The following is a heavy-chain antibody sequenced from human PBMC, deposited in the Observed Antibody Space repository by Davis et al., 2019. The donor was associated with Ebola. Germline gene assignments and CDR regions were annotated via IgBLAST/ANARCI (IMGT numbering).Heavy chain of an antibody. V-gene: IGHV2-70*01. CDR2: IAWDDDK. Sequence: SGPTLVKPTQTLTLTCTFSGFSLSPRGMCVSWIRQPPGKALEWLVLIAWDDDKYYSTSLKTRLTISKDTSKNQVVLTMTNMDPVDTATYYCARILSPALSGFDYWGQGTLVTVSS. D-gene: IGHD2/OR15-2a*01. CDR1: GFSLSPRGMC. CDR3: ARILSPALSGFDY. J-gene: IGHJ4*02.